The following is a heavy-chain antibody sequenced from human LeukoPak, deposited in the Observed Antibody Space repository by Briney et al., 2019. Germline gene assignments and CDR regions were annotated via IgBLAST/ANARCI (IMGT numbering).Heavy chain of an antibody. CDR1: GFTFSDHY. Sequence: GGSLRLSCAASGFTFSDHYMDWVRQAPGKGLEWVGRTGNKASSYTTEYAASVKGRFTISRDDSKSIVYLQMNSLKTEDTAVYYCTRGDYGDYPGAFDIWGQGTMVTVSS. V-gene: IGHV3-72*01. CDR2: TGNKASSYTT. CDR3: TRGDYGDYPGAFDI. J-gene: IGHJ3*02. D-gene: IGHD4-17*01.